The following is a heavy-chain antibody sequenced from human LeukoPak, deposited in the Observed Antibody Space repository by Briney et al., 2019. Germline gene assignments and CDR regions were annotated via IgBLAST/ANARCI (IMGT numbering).Heavy chain of an antibody. CDR3: ASPRPGRAGYYYMDV. J-gene: IGHJ6*03. Sequence: ASVKVSCKASGYTFTGYYMHWVRQAPGQGLGWMGWINPNSGGTNYAQKFQGRVTMTRDTSISTAYMELSRLRSDDTAVYYCASPRPGRAGYYYMDVWGKGTTVTVSS. CDR1: GYTFTGYY. D-gene: IGHD6-19*01. V-gene: IGHV1-2*02. CDR2: INPNSGGT.